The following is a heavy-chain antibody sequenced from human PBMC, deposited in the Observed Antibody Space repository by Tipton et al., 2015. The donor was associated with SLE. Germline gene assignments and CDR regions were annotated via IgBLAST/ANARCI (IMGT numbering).Heavy chain of an antibody. CDR1: GGSLSSYY. V-gene: IGHV4-59*12. CDR2: LSYSGST. J-gene: IGHJ3*02. CDR3: ARTLDALDI. Sequence: TLSLTCTVSGGSLSSYYWSWIRQSPEKGLEWIGYLSYSGSTNYNPSLESRVTISVDTSKNQFSLKLTAVTAADTAVYHCARTLDALDIWGQGTMVTVSS.